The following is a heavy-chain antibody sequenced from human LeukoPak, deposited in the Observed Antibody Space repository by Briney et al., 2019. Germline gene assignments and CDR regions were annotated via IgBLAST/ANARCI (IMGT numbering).Heavy chain of an antibody. Sequence: SVKVSCKASGYTFTSYGISWVRQAPGQGLEWMGGIIPIFGTANYAQKFQGRVTITADESTTTAYMELSSLRSEDTAVYYCARVTHTELSTWFDPWGQGTLVTVSS. J-gene: IGHJ5*02. CDR3: ARVTHTELSTWFDP. CDR2: IIPIFGTA. V-gene: IGHV1-69*13. D-gene: IGHD5-18*01. CDR1: GYTFTSYG.